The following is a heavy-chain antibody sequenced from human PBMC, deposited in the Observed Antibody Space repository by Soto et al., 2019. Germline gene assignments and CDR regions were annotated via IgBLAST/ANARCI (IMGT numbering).Heavy chain of an antibody. CDR2: INHSGST. V-gene: IGHV4-34*01. Sequence: TLSLTCAVYGGSFSGYYWTWIRQPPGTGLEWIGEINHSGSTNYNPSLKSRVTISVDTSKNQFSLKLSSVTAADTAVYYCARGGGYSYGYGPNYYYYYGMDVWGQGTTVTVSS. D-gene: IGHD5-18*01. J-gene: IGHJ6*02. CDR3: ARGGGYSYGYGPNYYYYYGMDV. CDR1: GGSFSGYY.